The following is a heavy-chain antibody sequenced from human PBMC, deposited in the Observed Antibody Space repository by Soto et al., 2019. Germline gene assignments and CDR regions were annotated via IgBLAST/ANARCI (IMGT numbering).Heavy chain of an antibody. J-gene: IGHJ6*02. D-gene: IGHD1-7*01. Sequence: QVQLVQSGAEVKKPGASVKVSCKASGYTFTSYDINWVRQATGQGLEWMGWMNPNSGNTGYAQKFQGRVTMTRNTSISTGYMELSSLRSEDTAVYYCAREPEYNWNYGGMDVWGQGTTVTVSS. CDR3: AREPEYNWNYGGMDV. V-gene: IGHV1-8*01. CDR1: GYTFTSYD. CDR2: MNPNSGNT.